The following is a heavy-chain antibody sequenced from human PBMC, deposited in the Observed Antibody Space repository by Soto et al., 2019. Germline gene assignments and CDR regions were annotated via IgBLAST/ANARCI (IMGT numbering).Heavy chain of an antibody. CDR1: GGSFSTSA. CDR3: ARDKDRLQLGGNYYYILDV. J-gene: IGHJ6*02. Sequence: QVQLVQSGAEVKKPGSWVKVSCKASGGSFSTSAISWVRHAPGQGLEWVGGIMPVFPTPDYAQNFQGRVTITADESTTTAYLELTSLRADDTAVYYCARDKDRLQLGGNYYYILDVWGQGTAITVFS. V-gene: IGHV1-69*12. CDR2: IMPVFPTP. D-gene: IGHD1-1*01.